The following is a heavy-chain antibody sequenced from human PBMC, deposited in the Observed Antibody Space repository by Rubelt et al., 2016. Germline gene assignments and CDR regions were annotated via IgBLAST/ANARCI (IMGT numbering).Heavy chain of an antibody. CDR1: GYTFTSYG. D-gene: IGHD3-10*01. CDR3: ARDPLPVRGVIMTPTH. J-gene: IGHJ4*02. CDR2: ISAYNGNT. V-gene: IGHV1-18*01. Sequence: QVQLVQSGAEVKKPGASVKVSCKASGYTFTSYGISWVRQAPGQGLEWMGWISAYNGNTNYARKLQGRVTMTTDTYTSTAYMELRSLRSDDTAVYYCARDPLPVRGVIMTPTHWGQGTLVTVSS.